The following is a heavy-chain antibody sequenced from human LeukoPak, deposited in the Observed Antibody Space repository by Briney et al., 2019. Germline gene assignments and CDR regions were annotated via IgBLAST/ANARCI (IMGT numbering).Heavy chain of an antibody. CDR3: ARLPVPQTLPRDY. V-gene: IGHV7-4-1*02. D-gene: IGHD4-23*01. Sequence: ASVKVSCKASGYTFTSYGISWVRQAPGQGLEWMGWINTNTGNPTYAQGFTGRFVFSLDTSVSTAYLQISSLKAEDTAVYYCARLPVPQTLPRDYWGQGTLVTVSS. J-gene: IGHJ4*02. CDR1: GYTFTSYG. CDR2: INTNTGNP.